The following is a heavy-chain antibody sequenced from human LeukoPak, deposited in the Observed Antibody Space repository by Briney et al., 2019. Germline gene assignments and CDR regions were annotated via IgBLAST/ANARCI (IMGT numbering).Heavy chain of an antibody. CDR3: ARGLASGYPPIPFDY. V-gene: IGHV4-39*07. CDR1: GDSISSSSYY. CDR2: IYYSGST. Sequence: SETLSLTCTVSGDSISSSSYYWGWIRQPPGKGLEWVGSIYYSGSTYYNPSLKSRVTISVDTSKNQFSLSLDSVTAADTAVYYCARGLASGYPPIPFDYWGQGTLVTVSS. D-gene: IGHD3-3*01. J-gene: IGHJ4*02.